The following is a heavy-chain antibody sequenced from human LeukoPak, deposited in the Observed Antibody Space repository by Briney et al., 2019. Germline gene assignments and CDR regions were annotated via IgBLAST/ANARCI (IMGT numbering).Heavy chain of an antibody. CDR3: ASASSTYCGRDCYSLYRHMDV. D-gene: IGHD2-21*01. CDR1: GFTFSSYS. CDR2: ISYDGTNK. V-gene: IGHV3-30-3*01. J-gene: IGHJ6*03. Sequence: GESLRLSCAASGFTFSSYSLYWVRQAPDKGLEWVAVISYDGTNKYYADSVKGRFTIFRDNSKNTLYLQMNSLRTEDTAVYYCASASSTYCGRDCYSLYRHMDVWGKGTTVTVSS.